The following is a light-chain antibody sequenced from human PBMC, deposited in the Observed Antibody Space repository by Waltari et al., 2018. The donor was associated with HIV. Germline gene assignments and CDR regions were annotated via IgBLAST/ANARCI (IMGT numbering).Light chain of an antibody. J-gene: IGLJ2*01. CDR3: VSYTEKDTFLL. Sequence: ASGSPGQSVAISCTGSSNDIGTYNFVSRYQHHPGKAPKLLIYDVTRRPPGIPDRFSGTKSGYTASLTVSDLQVEDEADYYCVSYTEKDTFLLFGGGTKLAV. CDR2: DVT. V-gene: IGLV2-8*01. CDR1: SNDIGTYNF.